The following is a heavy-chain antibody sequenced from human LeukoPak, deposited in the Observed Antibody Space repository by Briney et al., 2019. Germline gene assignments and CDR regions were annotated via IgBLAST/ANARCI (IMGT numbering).Heavy chain of an antibody. CDR2: IWSGGNNK. CDR3: ARGSDFNYLDS. CDR1: GFTFSNYG. J-gene: IGHJ4*02. Sequence: GGSLRLSCAASGFTFSNYGMPWIRQAPGKGLEWVAIIWSGGNNKYYTDSVKGRFTISRDNSKNTLYLQMSILRAEDTALYYCARGSDFNYLDSWGQGTLVTVSS. V-gene: IGHV3-33*01. D-gene: IGHD2-21*02.